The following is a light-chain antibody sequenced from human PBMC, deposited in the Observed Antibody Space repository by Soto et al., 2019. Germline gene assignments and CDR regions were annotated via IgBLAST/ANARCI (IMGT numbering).Light chain of an antibody. Sequence: IHVTQSPPSLSASLGDRVTLSXRASQDVGGYLAWYQQQPGXAPKXXXDSXSTLQRGGPSRFSGSGSGTEFTLTISSLHPDDFAIYYCQQLKSNPSTFGQGTRLEI. V-gene: IGKV1-9*01. CDR3: QQLKSNPST. J-gene: IGKJ5*01. CDR1: QDVGGY. CDR2: SXS.